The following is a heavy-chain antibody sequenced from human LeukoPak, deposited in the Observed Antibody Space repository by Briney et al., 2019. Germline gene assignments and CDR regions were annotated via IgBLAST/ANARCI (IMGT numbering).Heavy chain of an antibody. D-gene: IGHD6-19*01. CDR1: GYSISSSNW. J-gene: IGHJ3*02. CDR3: ARSSYLSSGWYRGAFDI. V-gene: IGHV4-28*01. CDR2: IYYSGST. Sequence: SETLSLTCAVSGYSISSSNWWGWIRQPPGKGLEWIGYIYYSGSTYYNPSLKSRVTMSVDTSKNQFSLRLSSVTAVDTAVYYCARSSYLSSGWYRGAFDIWGQGTMVTVSS.